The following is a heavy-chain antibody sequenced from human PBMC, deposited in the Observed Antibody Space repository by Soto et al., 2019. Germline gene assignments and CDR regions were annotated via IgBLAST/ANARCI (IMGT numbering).Heavy chain of an antibody. J-gene: IGHJ5*02. D-gene: IGHD2-21*01. Sequence: QVQLAESGGGVVQPGRSLRLSCATSGFVSNDYDIHWVRQAPGKGLAWLASVSYDGNKKYYAESVKGRFTISRDNSKNNLSLQLNSLGAEDTAVYYCSRGIKGGLDAWGPGTLVTGSS. CDR1: GFVSNDYD. V-gene: IGHV3-30*03. CDR3: SRGIKGGLDA. CDR2: VSYDGNKK.